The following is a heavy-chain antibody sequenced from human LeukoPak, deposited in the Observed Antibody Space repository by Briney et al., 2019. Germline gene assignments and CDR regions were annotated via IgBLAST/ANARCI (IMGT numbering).Heavy chain of an antibody. V-gene: IGHV4-59*01. Sequence: SETLSLTCTVCGGSISRYYWSWIRQPPGKGLEWIGYIYYSGSTNYNPSLKSRVTISVDASKNQLSLKLSSVTAADTAVYYCASERVGATGWFDPWGQGTLVTVSS. D-gene: IGHD1-26*01. CDR2: IYYSGST. CDR3: ASERVGATGWFDP. J-gene: IGHJ5*02. CDR1: GGSISRYY.